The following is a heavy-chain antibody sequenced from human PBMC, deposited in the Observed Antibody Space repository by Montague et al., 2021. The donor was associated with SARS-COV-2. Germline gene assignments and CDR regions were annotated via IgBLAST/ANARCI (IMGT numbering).Heavy chain of an antibody. CDR2: INWNGDK. V-gene: IGHV2-5*01. CDR1: GISARSDGED. Sequence: PALVKPTQTFTLPCKFPGISARSDGEDVAWIRQFPGQALERLAVINWNGDKRYSPSLQRRLTITKDTSENQVVLTMTNMDPVDTAKYYCAHRGMIRGLIFDYWGQGTLAPVSS. D-gene: IGHD3-10*01. J-gene: IGHJ4*02. CDR3: AHRGMIRGLIFDY.